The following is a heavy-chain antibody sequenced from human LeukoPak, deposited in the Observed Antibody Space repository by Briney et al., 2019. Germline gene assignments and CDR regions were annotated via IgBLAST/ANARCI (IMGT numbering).Heavy chain of an antibody. D-gene: IGHD7-27*01. Sequence: GGSLRLSCAASGFTFSSYTMTWVRQAPGKGLKWVSTITTGDGNTYYADSVKGRFTVSRDDSKNTLYLQMNSLRAEDTAVYYCAKDGGLWVSAHWGDSWGRGTLVTVSS. CDR3: AKDGGLWVSAHWGDS. J-gene: IGHJ4*02. CDR1: GFTFSSYT. V-gene: IGHV3-23*01. CDR2: ITTGDGNT.